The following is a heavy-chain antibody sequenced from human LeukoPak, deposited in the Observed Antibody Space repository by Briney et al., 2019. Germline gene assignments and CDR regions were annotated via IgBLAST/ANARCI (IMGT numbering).Heavy chain of an antibody. Sequence: SVKVSCKASGYTFTSYAISWVRQAPGQGLEWMGGIIPIFGTANYAQKFQGRVTITADESTSTAYMELSSLRSEDTAVYYCAVGYGSGVTLPYYYYYGMDVWGQGTTVTVSS. CDR3: AVGYGSGVTLPYYYYYGMDV. CDR1: GYTFTSYA. J-gene: IGHJ6*02. V-gene: IGHV1-69*13. CDR2: IIPIFGTA. D-gene: IGHD3-10*01.